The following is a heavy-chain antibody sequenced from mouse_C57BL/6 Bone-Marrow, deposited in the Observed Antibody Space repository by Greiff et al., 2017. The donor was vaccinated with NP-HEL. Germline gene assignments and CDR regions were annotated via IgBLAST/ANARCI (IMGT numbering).Heavy chain of an antibody. J-gene: IGHJ2*01. CDR1: GFNIKDDY. Sequence: VQLQQSGAELVRPGASVKLSCTASGFNIKDDYMHWVKQRPEQGLEWIGWIDPENGDTEYASKFQGKATITADTSSNTAYLQLSSLTSEDTAVYYCTLYYYGSSYERDYWGQGTTLTVSS. V-gene: IGHV14-4*01. D-gene: IGHD1-1*01. CDR3: TLYYYGSSYERDY. CDR2: IDPENGDT.